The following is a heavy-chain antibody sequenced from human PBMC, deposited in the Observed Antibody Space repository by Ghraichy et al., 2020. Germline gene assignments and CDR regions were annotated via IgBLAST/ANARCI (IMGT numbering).Heavy chain of an antibody. Sequence: GGSLRLSCAASGFTFSSYSMNWVRQAPGKGLEWVSYISSSSSTIYYADSVKGRFTISRDNAKNSLYLQMNSLRDEDTAVYYCAREEGSGWGYYYYYYGMDVWGQGTTVTVS. CDR1: GFTFSSYS. J-gene: IGHJ6*02. V-gene: IGHV3-48*02. D-gene: IGHD6-19*01. CDR2: ISSSSSTI. CDR3: AREEGSGWGYYYYYYGMDV.